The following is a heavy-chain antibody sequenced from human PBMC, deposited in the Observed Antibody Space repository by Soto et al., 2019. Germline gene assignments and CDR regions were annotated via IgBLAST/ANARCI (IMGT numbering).Heavy chain of an antibody. CDR2: IIPIFGTA. Sequence: SVKVTSTASGVPFISYASIWVRQAPGQGLEWMGGIIPIFGTANYAQKFQGRVTITADESTSTAYMELSSLRSEDTAVYYCAIAVASDYYYYGMDAWVQGTTVTVSS. J-gene: IGHJ6*02. V-gene: IGHV1-69*01. CDR1: GVPFISYA. CDR3: AIAVASDYYYYGMDA. D-gene: IGHD5-12*01.